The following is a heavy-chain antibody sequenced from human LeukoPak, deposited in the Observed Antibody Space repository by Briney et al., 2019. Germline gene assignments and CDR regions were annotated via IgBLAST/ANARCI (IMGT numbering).Heavy chain of an antibody. Sequence: GGSLRLSCAASGFTVSSNYMSWVRQAPGKGLEWVSVIYSGGSTYYADSVKGRFTISRDNSKNTLYLQMNSLRAEDTAVYHCARVWVVRYYYGSGSYFDYWGQGTLVTVSS. D-gene: IGHD3-10*01. CDR2: IYSGGST. CDR1: GFTVSSNY. CDR3: ARVWVVRYYYGSGSYFDY. V-gene: IGHV3-66*01. J-gene: IGHJ4*02.